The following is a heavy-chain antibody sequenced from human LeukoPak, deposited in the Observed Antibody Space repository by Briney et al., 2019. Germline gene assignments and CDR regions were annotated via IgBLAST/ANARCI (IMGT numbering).Heavy chain of an antibody. CDR1: GLTVSSNY. Sequence: PGGSLRLSCAASGLTVSSNYMNWVRQAPGKGLEWVSVIYGGGATYYADAVKGRFTISRDSAQNTLYLQMNSLRTEDTAVYYCARDIASAFYYGLDLWGQGTTVTVSS. CDR3: ARDIASAFYYGLDL. CDR2: IYGGGAT. V-gene: IGHV3-53*01. D-gene: IGHD6-13*01. J-gene: IGHJ6*02.